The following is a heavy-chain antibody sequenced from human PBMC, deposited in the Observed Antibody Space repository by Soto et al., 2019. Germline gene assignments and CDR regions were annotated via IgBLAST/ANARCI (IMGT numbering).Heavy chain of an antibody. D-gene: IGHD2-21*01. J-gene: IGHJ5*01. V-gene: IGHV4-39*01. CDR3: VRLIGNGWLDS. CDR1: GGSISSSSYY. CDR2: IYYSGST. Sequence: SETLSLTCTVSGGSISSSSYYWGWVRQPPGKGLEWIGSIYYSGSTYYNPSLKSRITINPDISNNQVSLHLNSVTPDDTAVYYCVRLIGNGWLDSWGQGTLVTVSS.